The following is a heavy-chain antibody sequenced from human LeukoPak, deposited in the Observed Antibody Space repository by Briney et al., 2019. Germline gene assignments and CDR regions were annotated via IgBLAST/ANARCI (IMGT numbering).Heavy chain of an antibody. V-gene: IGHV3-20*04. CDR1: GFTFDNYG. J-gene: IGHJ4*02. CDR2: ITWNGDNT. Sequence: PGGSLRLSCAASGFTFDNYGMNWVRQAPGKGLEWVSGITWNGDNTGYADSVKGRFTISRDNTKNSLYLQLNSLRAEDTAIYYCARDTKDYWGQGTLVTVSS. CDR3: ARDTKDY. D-gene: IGHD2-8*01.